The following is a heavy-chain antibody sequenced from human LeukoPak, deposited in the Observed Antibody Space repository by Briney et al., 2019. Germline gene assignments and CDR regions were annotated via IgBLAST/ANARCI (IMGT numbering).Heavy chain of an antibody. CDR2: IYSGGST. CDR1: GFTVSSNY. Sequence: PGGSLRLSCAASGFTVSSNYMSWVRQAPGKGLEWVSVIYSGGSTYYADSVKGRFTISSDNSKNTLYLQMNSLRAEDTAVYYCASGYSGYDYPNGGQGTLVTVSS. J-gene: IGHJ4*02. CDR3: ASGYSGYDYPN. V-gene: IGHV3-53*01. D-gene: IGHD5-12*01.